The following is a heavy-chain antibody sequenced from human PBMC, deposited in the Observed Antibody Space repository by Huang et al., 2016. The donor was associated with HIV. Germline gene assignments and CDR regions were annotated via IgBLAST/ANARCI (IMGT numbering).Heavy chain of an antibody. CDR1: GFTFGDFN. CDR2: ISSSGNSK. J-gene: IGHJ4*02. Sequence: EVQLVESGGGLVQPGTSLRLSCAASGFTFGDFNLNWVRQAPGKGLDWISYISSSGNSKLYADSVKGRFTISRDNARNSLYLQLKSLRVEDTAVYYCARESCSGGTCYLFDFWGQGVLVTVSS. V-gene: IGHV3-48*04. CDR3: ARESCSGGTCYLFDF. D-gene: IGHD2-15*01.